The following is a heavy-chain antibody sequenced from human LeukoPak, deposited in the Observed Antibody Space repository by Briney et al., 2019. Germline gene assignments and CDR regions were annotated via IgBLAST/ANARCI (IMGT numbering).Heavy chain of an antibody. Sequence: SETLSLTCTVSGGSISSHYWSWIRQPAGKGLEWIGRMQISGITNYNPSLQSRVTMSLDTSKNQFSLKLSSVTAADTAVYYCARDLVVAPYNWFDPWGQGTLVTLSS. V-gene: IGHV4-4*07. CDR2: MQISGIT. CDR1: GGSISSHY. CDR3: ARDLVVAPYNWFDP. D-gene: IGHD2-2*01. J-gene: IGHJ5*02.